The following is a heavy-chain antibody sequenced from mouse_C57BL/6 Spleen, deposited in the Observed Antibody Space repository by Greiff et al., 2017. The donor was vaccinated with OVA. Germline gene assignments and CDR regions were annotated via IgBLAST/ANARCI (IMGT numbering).Heavy chain of an antibody. D-gene: IGHD1-1*01. V-gene: IGHV1-15*01. CDR2: IDPDTGGT. Sequence: VQLQQSGAELVRPGASVTLSCKASGYTFTGYEMHWVKQTPVHGLEWIGAIDPDTGGTAYNQKFKGTAILAADKSSSTAYMELRRLTSEDSAVDYCTSDYYGSSYRWYFDVWGTGTTVTVSA. J-gene: IGHJ1*03. CDR3: TSDYYGSSYRWYFDV. CDR1: GYTFTGYE.